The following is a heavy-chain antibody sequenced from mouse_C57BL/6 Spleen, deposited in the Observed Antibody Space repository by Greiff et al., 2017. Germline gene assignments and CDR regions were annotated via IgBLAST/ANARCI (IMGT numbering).Heavy chain of an antibody. J-gene: IGHJ4*01. Sequence: QVQLKQPGAELVKPGASVTLSCKASGYTFTSYWMHWVKQRPGQGLEWIGMIHPNSGSTNYNEKFKSKATLTVDNTARTAYMQLSSQTSADSAVYYCARDYGSSWDYEMDYWGQGTSVTVSS. CDR3: ARDYGSSWDYEMDY. V-gene: IGHV1-64*01. CDR2: IHPNSGST. D-gene: IGHD1-1*01. CDR1: GYTFTSYW.